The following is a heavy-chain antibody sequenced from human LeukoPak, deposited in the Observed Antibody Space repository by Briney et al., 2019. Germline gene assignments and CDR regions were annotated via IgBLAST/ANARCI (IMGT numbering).Heavy chain of an antibody. J-gene: IGHJ4*02. CDR3: ARVDDRGHYYDSSGPRKLFDY. CDR1: GYTFTGYY. CDR2: INPDSGGT. Sequence: GASVKVSCTASGYTFTGYYMHWVRQAPGQGLEWMGWINPDSGGTNYAQKFQGRVTMTRDTSISTAYMQLSRLSSDDTAVYYCARVDDRGHYYDSSGPRKLFDYWGQGTLVTVSS. D-gene: IGHD3-22*01. V-gene: IGHV1-2*02.